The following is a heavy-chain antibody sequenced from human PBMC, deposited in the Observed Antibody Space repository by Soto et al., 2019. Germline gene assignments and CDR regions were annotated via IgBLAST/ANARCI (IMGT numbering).Heavy chain of an antibody. CDR2: ISSGSSYI. CDR3: ASDLPIPYTSSWYPLSD. Sequence: GGSLRLSCAASGFTFSSYSMHWVRQAPGKGLEWVSSISSGSSYIYYADSVKGRFTISRDNAKNSLSLQMNSLRAEDTAVYYCASDLPIPYTSSWYPLSDWGLGSLVSVSS. V-gene: IGHV3-21*01. J-gene: IGHJ4*02. CDR1: GFTFSSYS. D-gene: IGHD6-13*01.